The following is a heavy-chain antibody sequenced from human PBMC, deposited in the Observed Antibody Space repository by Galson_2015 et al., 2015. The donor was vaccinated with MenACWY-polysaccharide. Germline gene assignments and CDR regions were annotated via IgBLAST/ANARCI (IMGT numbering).Heavy chain of an antibody. CDR2: ISSSSSYI. CDR1: GFTFSSYS. Sequence: SLRLSCAASGFTFSSYSMNWVRQAPGKGLEWVSSISSSSSYIYYADSVKGRFTISRDNAKNSLYLQMNSLRAEDTAVYYCARDHIASTLRFLEWRRFGMDVWGQGTTVTVSS. CDR3: ARDHIASTLRFLEWRRFGMDV. V-gene: IGHV3-21*01. D-gene: IGHD3-3*01. J-gene: IGHJ6*02.